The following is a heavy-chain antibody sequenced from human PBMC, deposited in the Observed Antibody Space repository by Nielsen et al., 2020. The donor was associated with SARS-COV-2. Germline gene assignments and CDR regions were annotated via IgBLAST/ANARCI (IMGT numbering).Heavy chain of an antibody. D-gene: IGHD6-19*01. CDR3: VRRLVGGTGFEY. Sequence: GGSLTLSCAPSGFPFSMWNMNWVRQAPGKGLEWGSSVSRDSGETYYAGSVRGRFTTSRDNAKDSLYLQMNSLRAEDTAVYYRVRRLVGGTGFEYWGPGTLVTVSS. J-gene: IGHJ4*02. CDR1: GFPFSMWN. CDR2: VSRDSGET. V-gene: IGHV3-21*01.